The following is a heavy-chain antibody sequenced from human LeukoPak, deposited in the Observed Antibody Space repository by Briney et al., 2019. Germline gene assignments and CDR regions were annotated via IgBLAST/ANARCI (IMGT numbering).Heavy chain of an antibody. D-gene: IGHD2-21*02. CDR2: IYSGGST. Sequence: PGGSLRLSCAASGFTVSSNYMSWVRQAPGKGLEWVSAIYSGGSTYYADSVKGRFTISRDNSKNTLYLQMNSLRAEDTAVYYCARSQVVTAMTPTYYFDYWGQGTLVTVSS. J-gene: IGHJ4*02. CDR1: GFTVSSNY. CDR3: ARSQVVTAMTPTYYFDY. V-gene: IGHV3-53*01.